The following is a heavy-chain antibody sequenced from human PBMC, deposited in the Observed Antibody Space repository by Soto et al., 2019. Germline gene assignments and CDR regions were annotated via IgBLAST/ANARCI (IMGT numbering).Heavy chain of an antibody. CDR2: IRGFSPYT. CDR1: GFTFRTYT. Sequence: PGGSLRLSCVASGFTFRTYTMNWVRRAPGKGLEWVSGIRGFSPYTFYAESVKGRFTISRDNAKNSLYLQMSSLRAEDTAVYYCERDRGYDAHDYYYNAMDVWGQGTTVTVSS. J-gene: IGHJ6*02. CDR3: ERDRGYDAHDYYYNAMDV. V-gene: IGHV3-21*01. D-gene: IGHD2-15*01.